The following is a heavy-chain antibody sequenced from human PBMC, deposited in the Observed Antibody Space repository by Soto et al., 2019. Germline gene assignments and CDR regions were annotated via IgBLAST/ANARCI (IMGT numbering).Heavy chain of an antibody. D-gene: IGHD3-9*01. Sequence: GGSLRLSCAASGFTFSSYWMSWVRQAPGKGLEWVANIKQDGSEKYYVDSVKGRFTISRDNAKNSLYLQMNSLRAEDTAVYYCARAKRYFDGMTYYYYYMDVWGKGTAVTVS. CDR3: ARAKRYFDGMTYYYYYMDV. CDR1: GFTFSSYW. V-gene: IGHV3-7*01. CDR2: IKQDGSEK. J-gene: IGHJ6*03.